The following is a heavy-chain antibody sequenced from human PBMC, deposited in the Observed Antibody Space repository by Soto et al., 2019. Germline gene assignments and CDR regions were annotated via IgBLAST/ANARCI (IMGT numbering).Heavy chain of an antibody. D-gene: IGHD3-22*01. CDR3: ARAYYYDSSGLIDY. J-gene: IGHJ4*02. Sequence: PSETLSLTCTVSGGSISSYYWSWIRQPPGKGLEWIGYIYYSGSTNYNPSLKSRVTISVDTSKNQFSLKLSSVTAADTAVYYSARAYYYDSSGLIDYWGQGTLVTVSS. CDR1: GGSISSYY. V-gene: IGHV4-59*01. CDR2: IYYSGST.